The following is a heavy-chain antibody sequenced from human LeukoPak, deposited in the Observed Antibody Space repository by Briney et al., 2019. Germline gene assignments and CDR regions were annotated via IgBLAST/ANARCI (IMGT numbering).Heavy chain of an antibody. V-gene: IGHV4-59*08. J-gene: IGHJ4*02. D-gene: IGHD4-23*01. CDR2: IYYSGST. CDR3: ARDSTVVTRVFDY. CDR1: GGSISSYY. Sequence: PSETLSLTCTVSGGSISSYYWSWIRQPPGKGLEWIGYIYYSGSTNYNPSLKSRVTISVGTSKNQFSLKLSSVTAADTAVYYCARDSTVVTRVFDYWGQGTLVTVSS.